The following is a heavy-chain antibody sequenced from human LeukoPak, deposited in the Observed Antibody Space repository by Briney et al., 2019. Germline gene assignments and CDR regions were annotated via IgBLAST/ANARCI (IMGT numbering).Heavy chain of an antibody. CDR3: AKDSEVAIFDY. CDR1: GFSFSSYY. Sequence: GGSLRLSCAASGFSFSSYYMTWVRQAPGKGLEWVAHIKQDGSEKYYVDSVKGRFTISRDNSKNTLYLQMNSLRAEDTAVYYCAKDSEVAIFDYWGQGTLVTVSS. J-gene: IGHJ4*02. D-gene: IGHD5-12*01. V-gene: IGHV3-7*01. CDR2: IKQDGSEK.